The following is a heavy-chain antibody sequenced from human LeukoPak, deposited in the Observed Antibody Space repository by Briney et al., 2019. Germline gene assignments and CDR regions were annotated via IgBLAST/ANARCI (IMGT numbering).Heavy chain of an antibody. J-gene: IGHJ4*02. D-gene: IGHD2-21*01. CDR3: ARRPEGGAIDY. CDR2: IYPADSTA. CDR1: GYSFTTYW. V-gene: IGHV5-51*01. Sequence: GESLKISCKASGYSFTTYWIGWVRQMPGKGLEWMGIIYPADSTAHYSPSFQGQVTISVDKSINTAYLQWSSLKASDTAMYYCARRPEGGAIDYWGQGTLVTVSS.